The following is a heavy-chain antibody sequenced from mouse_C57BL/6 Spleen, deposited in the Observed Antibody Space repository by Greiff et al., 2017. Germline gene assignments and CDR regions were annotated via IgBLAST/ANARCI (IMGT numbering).Heavy chain of an antibody. V-gene: IGHV5-6*02. J-gene: IGHJ3*01. CDR3: ARPDYDGYPFAY. CDR2: ISSGGSYT. D-gene: IGHD2-3*01. Sequence: DVKLQESGGDLVKPGGSLKLSCAASGFTFSSYGMSWVRQTPDKRLEWVATISSGGSYTYYPASVKGRFTISRDNAKNTLYLQMSSLKSEDTAMYYCARPDYDGYPFAYWGQGTLVTVSA. CDR1: GFTFSSYG.